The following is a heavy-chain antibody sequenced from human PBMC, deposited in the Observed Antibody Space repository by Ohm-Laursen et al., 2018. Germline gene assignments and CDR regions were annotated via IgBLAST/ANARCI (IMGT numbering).Heavy chain of an antibody. CDR2: ISWNSGSI. D-gene: IGHD3-22*01. V-gene: IGHV3-9*01. CDR1: GFTFDDYA. Sequence: SLRLSCAASGFTFDDYAMHWVRQAPGKGLEWVSGISWNSGSIGYADSVKGRFTISRDNAKNSLYLQMNSLRAEDTALYYCVRDDDPSGHYSYFNYWGQGTLVTVSS. CDR3: VRDDDPSGHYSYFNY. J-gene: IGHJ4*02.